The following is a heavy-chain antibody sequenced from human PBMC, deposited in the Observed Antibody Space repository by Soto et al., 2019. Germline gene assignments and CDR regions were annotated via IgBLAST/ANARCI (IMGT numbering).Heavy chain of an antibody. CDR2: IYHSGST. V-gene: IGHV4-4*02. CDR1: SGSISSSNW. D-gene: IGHD6-13*01. J-gene: IGHJ5*02. CDR3: ARSPTSSSWPNWFDP. Sequence: QVQLQESGPGLVKPSGTLSLTCAVSSGSISSSNWWSWVRQPPGKGLEWIGEIYHSGSTNYNPSLKSRVTISVDKSKNQFSLKLSSVTAADTAVYYCARSPTSSSWPNWFDPWGQGTLVTVSS.